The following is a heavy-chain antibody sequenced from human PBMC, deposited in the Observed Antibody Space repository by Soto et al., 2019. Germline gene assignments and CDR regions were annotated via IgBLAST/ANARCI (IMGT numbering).Heavy chain of an antibody. J-gene: IGHJ4*02. V-gene: IGHV4-59*01. CDR3: ARSSVAMGIDY. Sequence: SETLSLTCTVSGGSISSYYWSWIRQPPGKGLEWIGYIYYSGSTNYNPSLKSRVTISVDTSKNQFSLKLSSVTAADTAVYYCARSSVAMGIDYWGQGTLVTVSS. CDR2: IYYSGST. D-gene: IGHD7-27*01. CDR1: GGSISSYY.